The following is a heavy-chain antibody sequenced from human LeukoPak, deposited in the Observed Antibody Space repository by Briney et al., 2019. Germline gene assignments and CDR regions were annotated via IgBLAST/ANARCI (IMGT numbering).Heavy chain of an antibody. D-gene: IGHD1-26*01. CDR1: GGSISSYY. J-gene: IGHJ4*02. CDR3: ARNELRSYGLVHY. CDR2: ISTSGNT. Sequence: SETLSLTCTVSGGSISSYYWSWIRQSAGKGLEWIGRISTSGNTDYNPSLRSRVTMSMDTSRNQFSLTLTSMTAADTAVYYCARNELRSYGLVHYWGQGTLVTVSS. V-gene: IGHV4-4*07.